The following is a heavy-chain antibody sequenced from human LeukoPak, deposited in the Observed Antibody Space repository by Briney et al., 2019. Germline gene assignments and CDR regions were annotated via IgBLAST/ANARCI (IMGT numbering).Heavy chain of an antibody. CDR3: ARAGLYSGSGLDY. CDR2: IYYSGST. V-gene: IGHV4-39*07. CDR1: GGSISSSSYY. J-gene: IGHJ4*02. D-gene: IGHD5-12*01. Sequence: SETLSLTCTVSGGSISSSSYYWGWIRQPPGKGLEWIGSIYYSGSTYYNPSLKSRVTMSVDTSKNQFSLKLSSVTAADTAVYYCARAGLYSGSGLDYWGQGTLVTVSS.